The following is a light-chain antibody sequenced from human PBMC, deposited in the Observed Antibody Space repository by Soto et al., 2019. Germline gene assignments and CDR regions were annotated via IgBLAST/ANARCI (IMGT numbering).Light chain of an antibody. V-gene: IGKV3-11*01. J-gene: IGKJ4*01. CDR1: QSVGSY. CDR2: DAS. CDR3: QQRSNWPSLT. Sequence: EIVLTQSPDTLSLSPGERATLSCRASQSVGSYLAWYQHKPGQAPRLLISDASNRATGIPARFSGSGSETDFTLTISSLEPEDSAVYYCQQRSNWPSLTFGGGTKVDI.